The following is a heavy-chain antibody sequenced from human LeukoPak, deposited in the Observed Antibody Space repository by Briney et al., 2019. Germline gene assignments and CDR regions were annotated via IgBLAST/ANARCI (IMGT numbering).Heavy chain of an antibody. Sequence: PGGSLRLSCAASGFTFSSYAMSWVRQAPGKGLEWVSAISGSGGSTYYADSVKGRFTISRDNSNNTLYLQMNSLRAEDTAVYYCAKHNYPFDYYYYMDVWGKGTTVTVSS. CDR1: GFTFSSYA. CDR3: AKHNYPFDYYYYMDV. D-gene: IGHD1-1*01. V-gene: IGHV3-23*01. CDR2: ISGSGGST. J-gene: IGHJ6*03.